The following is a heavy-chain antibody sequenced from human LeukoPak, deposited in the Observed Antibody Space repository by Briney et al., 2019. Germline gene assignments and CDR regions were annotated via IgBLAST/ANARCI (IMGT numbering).Heavy chain of an antibody. V-gene: IGHV3-23*01. CDR2: ISGSGGST. CDR1: GFTFSSYA. Sequence: LPGGSLRLSCAASGFTFSSYAMSWVRQAPEKGLEWVSAISGSGGSTYYADSVTGRFTISRDNSKNTPYLQMNSLRAEDTAVYYCAKDRQPYCGGDCYYDYWGQGTLVTVSS. D-gene: IGHD2-21*02. J-gene: IGHJ4*02. CDR3: AKDRQPYCGGDCYYDY.